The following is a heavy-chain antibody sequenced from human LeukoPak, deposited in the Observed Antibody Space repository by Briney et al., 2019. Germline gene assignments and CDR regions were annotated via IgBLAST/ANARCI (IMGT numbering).Heavy chain of an antibody. CDR2: ITGSSTWT. J-gene: IGHJ2*01. CDR3: ARELVSLGTGYFDL. CDR1: GFTFGTYG. Sequence: PGGSRRLSCEASGFTFGTYGMTWVRQAPGKGLEWVPGITGSSTWTYYADSVRGRFTISRDNSKNTLHLQMNNLTADDTAIYYCARELVSLGTGYFDLWGRGTLVTVSS. D-gene: IGHD7-27*01. V-gene: IGHV3-23*01.